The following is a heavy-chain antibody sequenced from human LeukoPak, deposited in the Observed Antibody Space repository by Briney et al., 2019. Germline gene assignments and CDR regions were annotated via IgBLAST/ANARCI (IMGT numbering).Heavy chain of an antibody. CDR2: ISAYNGNT. Sequence: ASVKVSCTASGYTFTSYGISWVRQAPGQGLEWMGWISAYNGNTNYAQKLQGRVTMTRDTSTSTVYMELSSLRSEDTAVYYCARPATKTYYYYGMDVWGQGTTVTVSS. D-gene: IGHD5-12*01. CDR3: ARPATKTYYYYGMDV. J-gene: IGHJ6*02. V-gene: IGHV1-18*01. CDR1: GYTFTSYG.